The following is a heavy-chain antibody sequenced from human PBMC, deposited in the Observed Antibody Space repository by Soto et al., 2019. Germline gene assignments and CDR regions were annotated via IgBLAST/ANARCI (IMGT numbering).Heavy chain of an antibody. V-gene: IGHV3-23*01. D-gene: IGHD3-10*01. CDR1: GFTFSDYA. CDR3: AAPRDEYGSGVSWFTYGMDI. Sequence: PGGSLRLSCLVSGFTFSDYAMTWVRHVPGRGLEWVASLDGAGGSTYYADSVRGRFTISRDNSQNTLFLQMKRLTVDDTAIYYCAAPRDEYGSGVSWFTYGMDIWGQGTTVTVSS. J-gene: IGHJ6*02. CDR2: LDGAGGST.